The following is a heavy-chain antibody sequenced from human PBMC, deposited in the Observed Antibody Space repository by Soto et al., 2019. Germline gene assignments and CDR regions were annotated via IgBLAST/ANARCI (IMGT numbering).Heavy chain of an antibody. D-gene: IGHD2-21*02. CDR1: GGTVASSHW. Sequence: TSETLSLTCGVSGGTVASSHWWSWVRQSPGGGLEWIGNVYHTGDTNFNPSLQSRVTISVDESNNQFSLRLNSLTAADTAVYFCAREIVTAGGNNYFDPWGPGTLVTVSS. CDR2: VYHTGDT. J-gene: IGHJ5*02. V-gene: IGHV4-4*02. CDR3: AREIVTAGGNNYFDP.